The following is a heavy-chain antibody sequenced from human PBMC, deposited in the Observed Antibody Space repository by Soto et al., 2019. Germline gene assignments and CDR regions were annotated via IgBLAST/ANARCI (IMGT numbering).Heavy chain of an antibody. CDR3: ARDQEAGSFFPYYYGKDV. V-gene: IGHV3-48*03. CDR1: GFTFSSYE. J-gene: IGHJ6*02. D-gene: IGHD6-13*01. Sequence: LRLSCATSGFTFSSYEMNWVRQAPGKGLEWVSYISSSGSTIYYADSVKGRFTISRDNAKNSLYLQMDSLRAEDTAVYYCARDQEAGSFFPYYYGKDVWGQGTTVTVSS. CDR2: ISSSGSTI.